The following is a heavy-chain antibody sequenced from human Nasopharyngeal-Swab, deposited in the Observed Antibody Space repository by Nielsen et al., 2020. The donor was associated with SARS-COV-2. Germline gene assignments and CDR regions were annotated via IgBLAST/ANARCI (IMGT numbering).Heavy chain of an antibody. CDR3: ATSYRIAAAGAYYFDY. J-gene: IGHJ4*02. V-gene: IGHV1-24*01. CDR1: GYTFTSYD. CDR2: FDPEDGET. D-gene: IGHD6-25*01. Sequence: ASVKVSCKASGYTFTSYDINWVRQATGKGLEWMGGFDPEDGETIYAQKFQGRVTMTEDTSTDTAYMELSSLRSEDTAVYYCATSYRIAAAGAYYFDYWGQGTLVTVSS.